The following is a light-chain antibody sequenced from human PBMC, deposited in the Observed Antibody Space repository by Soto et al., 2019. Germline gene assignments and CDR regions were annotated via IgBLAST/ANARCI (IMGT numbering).Light chain of an antibody. V-gene: IGKV3-20*01. CDR3: QQYGNLPLT. Sequence: EIVLTQSPGTLSLSSGERATLSCRASQNVSSSYLAWYQQKPGQAPRLLIYGASTRATGIPDRFSGSGSGTDFTLTISRLEPEDFAVYYCQQYGNLPLTFGGGTKV. CDR2: GAS. CDR1: QNVSSSY. J-gene: IGKJ4*01.